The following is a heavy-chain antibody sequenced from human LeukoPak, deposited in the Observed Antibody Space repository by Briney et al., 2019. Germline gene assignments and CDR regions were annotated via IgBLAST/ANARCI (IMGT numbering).Heavy chain of an antibody. J-gene: IGHJ3*02. D-gene: IGHD4-17*01. CDR2: IYTSGST. CDR1: GGSISSYY. Sequence: SETLSLTCTVSGGSISSYYWSWIRQPAGKGLEWIGRIYTSGSTNYNPSLKSRVTMSVDTSKNQFSLKLTSVTAADTAVYYCARGATVTTDDAFDIWGQGTMVTVSS. CDR3: ARGATVTTDDAFDI. V-gene: IGHV4-4*07.